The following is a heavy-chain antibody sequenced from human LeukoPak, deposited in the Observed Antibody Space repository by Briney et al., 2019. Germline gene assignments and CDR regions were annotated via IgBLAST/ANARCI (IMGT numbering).Heavy chain of an antibody. CDR2: IYTSGGT. CDR3: ASETVTTSGSYYYYYMDV. D-gene: IGHD4-11*01. Sequence: SETLSLTCTVSGGSISSYYWSWIRQPAGKGLEWIGRIYTSGGTNYNPSLKSRVTMSVDTSKNQFSLKLSSVTAADTAVYYCASETVTTSGSYYYYYMDVWGKGTTVTVSS. J-gene: IGHJ6*03. V-gene: IGHV4-4*07. CDR1: GGSISSYY.